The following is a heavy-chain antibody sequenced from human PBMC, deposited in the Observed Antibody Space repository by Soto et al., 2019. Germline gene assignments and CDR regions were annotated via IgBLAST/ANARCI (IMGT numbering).Heavy chain of an antibody. Sequence: QVQLQESGPGLVQPSQTLSLTCTVSGGSISSGDYYWSWIRQPPGKGLEWIGYIYYSGSTYYNPSLKSRITMSVATSKNQFSLNLSSVTAADTAVYYCAREDCRSTSCSYSTGSYYFDYWGQGTLVTLSS. CDR3: AREDCRSTSCSYSTGSYYFDY. CDR2: IYYSGST. J-gene: IGHJ4*02. CDR1: GGSISSGDYY. V-gene: IGHV4-30-4*01. D-gene: IGHD2-2*01.